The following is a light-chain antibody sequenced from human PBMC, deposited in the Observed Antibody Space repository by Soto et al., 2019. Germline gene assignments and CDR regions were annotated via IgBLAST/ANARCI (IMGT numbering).Light chain of an antibody. CDR2: EGN. J-gene: IGLJ2*01. V-gene: IGLV2-23*01. CDR3: CSYAPSRTLL. CDR1: SSDVGTYNL. Sequence: QSALTQPASVSGSPGESITISCTGTSSDVGTYNLVTWYQQHPGRVPKLILYEGNKRPSGVSSRFSASKSGNTASLTISGFQAEDEADYFCCSYAPSRTLLFGGGTKVTVL.